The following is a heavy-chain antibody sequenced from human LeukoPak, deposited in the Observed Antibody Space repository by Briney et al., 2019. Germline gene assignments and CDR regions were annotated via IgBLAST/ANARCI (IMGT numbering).Heavy chain of an antibody. CDR2: ISVSGNT. D-gene: IGHD1-26*01. CDR1: GFIFSSCA. J-gene: IGHJ4*02. V-gene: IGHV3-23*01. Sequence: PGGSLRLSCAASGFIFSSCAVSWVRQAPGKGLEWVSGISVSGNTYHADSVKGRFTISRDSSKNTLYLQMNSLRAEDTAVYYCAKGKWEPPLFDYWGQGTLVTVSS. CDR3: AKGKWEPPLFDY.